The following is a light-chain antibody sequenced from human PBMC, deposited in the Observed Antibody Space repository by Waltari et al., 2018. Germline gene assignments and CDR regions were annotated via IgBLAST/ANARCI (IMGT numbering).Light chain of an antibody. CDR2: YDR. CDR3: LVWHSTTDHHGV. V-gene: IGLV3-21*04. CDR1: NIGSKS. J-gene: IGLJ2*01. Sequence: SYVVTQSPSVSVAPGETARITCGGDNIGSKSVHWYQQRPGQVPVLFISYDRDRPSGIPERFSGSNSGNTATLTISWVEADDEADYYCLVWHSTTDHHGVFGGGTKLTVL.